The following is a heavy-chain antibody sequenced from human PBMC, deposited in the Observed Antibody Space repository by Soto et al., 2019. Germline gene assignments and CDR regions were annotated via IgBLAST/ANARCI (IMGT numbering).Heavy chain of an antibody. V-gene: IGHV3-23*01. CDR1: GLTFSSFV. CDR2: VSPGGDVS. Sequence: EVQLLESGGGLVQPGGSLRLSCAASGLTFSSFVMNWVRQAPGKGLEWVSTVSPGGDVSQYTDSVKGRFTISRDNSRSTLHLQMDSLRAEDAAVYFCVRRARTAATNWGAFDVWGQGTVVTVSS. CDR3: VRRARTAATNWGAFDV. D-gene: IGHD7-27*01. J-gene: IGHJ3*01.